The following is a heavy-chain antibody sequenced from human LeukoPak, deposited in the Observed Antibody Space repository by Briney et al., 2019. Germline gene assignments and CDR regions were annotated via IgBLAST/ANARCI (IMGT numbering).Heavy chain of an antibody. V-gene: IGHV3-53*01. Sequence: PSETLSLTCTVSGGSISSSRYYWGWIRQAPGKGLEWVSVMYTGGSTYYADSVKGRFTISRDNSKNTLYLQMNSLRAEDTALYYCARAPFYYDSSGYPYFDGWGQGTLVTVSS. CDR1: GGSISSSRYY. D-gene: IGHD3-22*01. CDR2: MYTGGST. J-gene: IGHJ4*02. CDR3: ARAPFYYDSSGYPYFDG.